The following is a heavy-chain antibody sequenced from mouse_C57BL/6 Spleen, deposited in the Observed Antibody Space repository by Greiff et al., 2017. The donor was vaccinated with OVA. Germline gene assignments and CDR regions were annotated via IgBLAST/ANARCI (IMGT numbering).Heavy chain of an antibody. V-gene: IGHV1-69*01. CDR3: ARGLGRPWFAY. CDR1: GYTFTSYW. Sequence: QVQLQQSGAELVMPGASVKLSCKASGYTFTSYWMHWVKQRPGQGLEWIGEIDPSASYTNYNQKFKGKSTLTVDKSSSTAYMQLSSLTSEDSAVYYCARGLGRPWFAYWGQGTLVTVSA. CDR2: IDPSASYT. J-gene: IGHJ3*01. D-gene: IGHD4-1*01.